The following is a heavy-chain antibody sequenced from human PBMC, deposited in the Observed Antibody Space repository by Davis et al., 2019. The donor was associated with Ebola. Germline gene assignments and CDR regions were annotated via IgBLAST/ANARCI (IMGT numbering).Heavy chain of an antibody. V-gene: IGHV4-39*07. CDR3: ARGRRVYYGSGSYRHYYYYGMDV. CDR2: IYYSGRT. D-gene: IGHD3-10*01. Sequence: SETLSLTCTVSGGSISSSSYYWGWIRQPPGKGLEWIGSIYYSGRTYYNPSLKSRVTISVDTSKNQFSLKLSSVTAADTAVYYCARGRRVYYGSGSYRHYYYYGMDVWGQGTTVTVSS. J-gene: IGHJ6*02. CDR1: GGSISSSSYY.